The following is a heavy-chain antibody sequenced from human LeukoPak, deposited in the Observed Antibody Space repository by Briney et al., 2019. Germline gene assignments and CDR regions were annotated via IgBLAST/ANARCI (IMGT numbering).Heavy chain of an antibody. CDR1: GFTFSSYG. D-gene: IGHD6-19*01. J-gene: IGHJ4*02. CDR3: ARGWLVRQIVPFDY. V-gene: IGHV3-33*08. CDR2: IWYDGSNK. Sequence: PGRSLRLSCAASGFTFSSYGMHWVRQAPGKGLEWVAVIWYDGSNKYYADSVKGRFTISRDNSKNTLYLQMNSLRAEDTAVYYCARGWLVRQIVPFDYWGQGTLVTVSS.